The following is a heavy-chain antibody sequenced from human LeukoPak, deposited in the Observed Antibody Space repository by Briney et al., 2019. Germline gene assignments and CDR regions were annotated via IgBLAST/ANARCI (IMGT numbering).Heavy chain of an antibody. CDR2: ISGSGGRT. D-gene: IGHD5-18*01. Sequence: QPGGSLRLSCAASGFTFSSYAMCWVRQAPGQGLERVSAISGSGGRTYYADSVQGRFTISSDNSKNTLYLQMNSLRAEDTAVYYCAKDLGLWLPVYSFDYWGQGTLVTVSS. V-gene: IGHV3-23*01. J-gene: IGHJ4*02. CDR3: AKDLGLWLPVYSFDY. CDR1: GFTFSSYA.